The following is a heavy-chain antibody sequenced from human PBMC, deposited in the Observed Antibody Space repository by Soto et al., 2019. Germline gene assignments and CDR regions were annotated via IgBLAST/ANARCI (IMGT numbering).Heavy chain of an antibody. Sequence: SGPKLVNPTETLTLDFSVCVFSLNNNGLGVSWIRQPPGKALEWLAHIFSNDEKSYSTSLKSRLTISKDTSKSQVVLTMTNMDPVDTATYYCASTYSTSWYWFDPWGQGTRVTVSS. V-gene: IGHV2-26*04. D-gene: IGHD6-13*01. J-gene: IGHJ5*02. CDR3: ASTYSTSWYWFDP. CDR1: VFSLNNNGLG. CDR2: IFSNDEK.